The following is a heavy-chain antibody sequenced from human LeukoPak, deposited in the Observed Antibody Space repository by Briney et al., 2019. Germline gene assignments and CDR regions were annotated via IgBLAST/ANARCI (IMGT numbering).Heavy chain of an antibody. CDR1: GYTFTSYY. CDR3: ARAMVAGHSTGGYFDY. J-gene: IGHJ4*02. Sequence: ASVKVSCKASGYTFTSYYMHWARQAPGQGLEWMGIINPSGGSTSYAQKFQGRVTMTRDTSTSTVYMELSSLRSEDTAVYYCARAMVAGHSTGGYFDYWGQGTLVTVSS. V-gene: IGHV1-46*01. D-gene: IGHD6-19*01. CDR2: INPSGGST.